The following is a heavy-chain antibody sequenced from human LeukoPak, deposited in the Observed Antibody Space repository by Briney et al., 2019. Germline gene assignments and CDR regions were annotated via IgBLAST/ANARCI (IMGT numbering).Heavy chain of an antibody. CDR3: APPWVDTATGPFDY. D-gene: IGHD5-18*01. V-gene: IGHV3-30-3*01. CDR2: ISYDGSSK. J-gene: IGHJ4*02. CDR1: GFTFSSYA. Sequence: GGSLRLSCAASGFTFSSYAMHWVRQAPGKGLEWVAVISYDGSSKYYADSVKGRFTISRDNSKNTLYLQMNSLRAEDTAVYYCAPPWVDTATGPFDYWGQGTLVTVSS.